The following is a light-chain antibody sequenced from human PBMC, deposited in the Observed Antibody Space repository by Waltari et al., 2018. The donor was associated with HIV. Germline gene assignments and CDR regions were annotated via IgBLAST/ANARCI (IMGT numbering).Light chain of an antibody. Sequence: SSELTQDPAVSVALGPTVNIACLGDSPRKYEASWYRLRPGQAPQLLVYGNNSRPSGIPDRFSASSSGNRAFLTITGARAEDEADYYCACWDRSGDYILFGGGTSLTGL. V-gene: IGLV3-19*01. CDR2: GNN. CDR3: ACWDRSGDYIL. CDR1: SPRKYE. J-gene: IGLJ2*01.